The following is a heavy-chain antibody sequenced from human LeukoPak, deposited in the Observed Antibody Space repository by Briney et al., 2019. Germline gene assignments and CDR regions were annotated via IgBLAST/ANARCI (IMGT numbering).Heavy chain of an antibody. CDR2: IYYSGST. D-gene: IGHD3-16*01. V-gene: IGHV4-59*01. CDR1: GGSISSYY. J-gene: IGHJ6*03. Sequence: PSETLSLTCTVSGGSISSYYWSWIRQPPGKGLEYIGYIYYSGSTNYNPSLRSRLTISVDTSKNQFSLKLSSVTAADTAVYYCARETSQKGAHYMDVWGKGTTVTISS. CDR3: ARETSQKGAHYMDV.